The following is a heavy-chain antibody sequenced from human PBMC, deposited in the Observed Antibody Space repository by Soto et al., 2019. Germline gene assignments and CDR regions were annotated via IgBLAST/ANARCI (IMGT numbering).Heavy chain of an antibody. CDR2: IVPLFRTT. CDR1: GGTFSSYA. V-gene: IGHV1-69*06. Sequence: QVQLVQSGAEAKKPGASVKVSCKTSGGTFSSYAISWVRQALGQGLEWMGGIVPLFRTTNYAQKIQGRVSITAETSTYKVYRDLSGLRSGDTAVYYCARGGYSSTWSNLMDRSGLDVWGKGTTVTVSS. CDR3: ARGGYSSTWSNLMDRSGLDV. J-gene: IGHJ6*04. D-gene: IGHD6-13*01.